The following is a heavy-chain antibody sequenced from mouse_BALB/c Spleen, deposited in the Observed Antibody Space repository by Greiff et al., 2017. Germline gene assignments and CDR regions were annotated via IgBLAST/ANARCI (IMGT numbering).Heavy chain of an antibody. CDR2: IDPANGKT. V-gene: IGHV14-3*02. D-gene: IGHD2-4*01. CDR3: ARGYDYDEGFAY. Sequence: VQLQQSGAELVKPGASVKLSCTASGFNIKDTYMHWVKQRPEQGLEWIGRIDPANGKTKYDPKFQGKATITADTSSNTAYLQLSSLTSVDTAVYYCARGYDYDEGFAYWGQGTLVTVSA. J-gene: IGHJ3*01. CDR1: GFNIKDTY.